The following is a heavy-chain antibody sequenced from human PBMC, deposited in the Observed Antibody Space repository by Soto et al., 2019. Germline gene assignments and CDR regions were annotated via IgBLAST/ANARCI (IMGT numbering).Heavy chain of an antibody. CDR1: GYSFTNYW. J-gene: IGHJ4*02. V-gene: IGHV5-51*01. CDR2: IYPGDSDT. D-gene: IGHD4-17*01. Sequence: GESLKISCKSSGYSFTNYWIGWVRQMPGKGLEWMGIIYPGDSDTRYSPPFQGQVTISADKSISTAYLQWSSLKASDTAMYYCARGTVSSDFDYWGQGTLVTVSS. CDR3: ARGTVSSDFDY.